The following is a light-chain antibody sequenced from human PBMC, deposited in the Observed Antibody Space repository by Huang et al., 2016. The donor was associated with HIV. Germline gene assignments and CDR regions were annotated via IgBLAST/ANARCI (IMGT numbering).Light chain of an antibody. J-gene: IGKJ2*01. CDR1: QAISNY. V-gene: IGKV1-33*01. CDR2: DAS. Sequence: DIQMTQSPSSLSASVGDRVTITCQASQAISNYLNWYQPKPGKSPKLLIYDASNLETGVPSRFSGSGSGTDFTFTISSLQPEDIATYYCQQYDDLPYTFGQGTKLEIK. CDR3: QQYDDLPYT.